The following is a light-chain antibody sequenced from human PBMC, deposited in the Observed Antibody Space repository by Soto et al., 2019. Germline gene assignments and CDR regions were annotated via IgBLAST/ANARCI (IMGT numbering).Light chain of an antibody. CDR3: QSYYSSLGGSL. J-gene: IGLJ2*01. V-gene: IGLV1-40*01. Sequence: QSVLTQPPSVSGAPGQRVTISCTGSSSNIGAPFDVHWYQQLPGTAPKLLIYANTNRPSGVPDRFSGSKSGTSASLAITGLQAEDEANYYCQSYYSSLGGSLFGGGTKLTVL. CDR1: SSNIGAPFD. CDR2: ANT.